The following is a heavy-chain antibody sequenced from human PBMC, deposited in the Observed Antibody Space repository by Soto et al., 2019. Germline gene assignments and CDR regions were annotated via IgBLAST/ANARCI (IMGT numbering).Heavy chain of an antibody. CDR2: INPKSGGT. CDR1: GYTFTGYY. J-gene: IGHJ4*02. V-gene: IGHV1-2*04. Sequence: QVQLVQSGAEVKKPGASVKVSCKASGYTFTGYYMHWVRQAPGQGLEWMGWINPKSGGTNYAQKFQGWVTMTRDTYISTAYMELSRLRSDDTAVYYCARGPDIVVVVATTHFDYWGQGTLVTVSS. D-gene: IGHD2-15*01. CDR3: ARGPDIVVVVATTHFDY.